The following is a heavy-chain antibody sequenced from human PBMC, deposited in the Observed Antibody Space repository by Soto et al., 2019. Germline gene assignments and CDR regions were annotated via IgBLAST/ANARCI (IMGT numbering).Heavy chain of an antibody. D-gene: IGHD2-15*01. Sequence: ASVKVSCKASGYTFTGYYMHWVRQAPGQGLEWMGWINPNSGGTNYAQKFQGWVTMTRDTSISTAYMELSRLRSDDTAVYYCARGVRSGGSCYFDYWGQGTLVTVSS. CDR3: ARGVRSGGSCYFDY. J-gene: IGHJ4*02. V-gene: IGHV1-2*04. CDR1: GYTFTGYY. CDR2: INPNSGGT.